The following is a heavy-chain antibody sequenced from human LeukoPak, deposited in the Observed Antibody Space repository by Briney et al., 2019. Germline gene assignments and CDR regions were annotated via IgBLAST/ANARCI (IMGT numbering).Heavy chain of an antibody. CDR2: INPNSGGT. J-gene: IGHJ6*02. CDR3: AREWSAVAGTYYYYGMDV. Sequence: ASVKVSCKASGYTFTGYYMHWVRQAPGQGLEWMGWINPNSGGTNYAQKFQGWVTMTRDTSISTAYMELSRLRSDDTAVYHCAREWSAVAGTYYYYGMDVWGQGTTVTVSS. D-gene: IGHD6-19*01. CDR1: GYTFTGYY. V-gene: IGHV1-2*04.